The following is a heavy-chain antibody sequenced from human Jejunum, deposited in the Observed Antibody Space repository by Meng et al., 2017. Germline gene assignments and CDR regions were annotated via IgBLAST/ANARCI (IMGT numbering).Heavy chain of an antibody. V-gene: IGHV3-49*03. CDR1: GFTFGDYA. CDR2: IRMKTYGGTA. D-gene: IGHD1-1*01. CDR3: TRLVVVKGNAFDM. Sequence: GESLKISCTASGFTFGDYALSWFRQAPGKGLEWVGFIRMKTYGGTAEYAASVKGRFSISRDDSKSIAYLQMNSLKTEDTAVYYCTRLVVVKGNAFDMWGQGTMV. J-gene: IGHJ3*02.